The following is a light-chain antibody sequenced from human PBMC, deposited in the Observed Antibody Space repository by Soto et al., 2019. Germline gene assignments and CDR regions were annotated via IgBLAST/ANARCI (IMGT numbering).Light chain of an antibody. CDR1: QSVSSY. CDR3: QQYKNWPL. V-gene: IGKV3-15*01. J-gene: IGKJ5*01. CDR2: GAS. Sequence: IVLTQSPATLSLSPGERATLSCRASQSVSSYLAWYQQKPGQAPRLLLYGASTRATGIPVRFSGSGFGTEFTLTISSLQSEDFAVYYCQQYKNWPLFGQGTRLENK.